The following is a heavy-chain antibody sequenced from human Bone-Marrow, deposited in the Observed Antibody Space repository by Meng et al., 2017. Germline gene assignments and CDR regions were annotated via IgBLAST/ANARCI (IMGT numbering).Heavy chain of an antibody. Sequence: SETLSLTCTVSGGSISSGSYYWHWIRQPAGKGVEWIGRIDSGGSIDYHPSLKSRVTISEDTSKNQFSLKLSSVTAADTAVYYCARSMLRVLKRGYFDNWGQGTLVTVSS. V-gene: IGHV4-61*02. CDR2: IDSGGSI. CDR1: GGSISSGSYY. CDR3: ARSMLRVLKRGYFDN. D-gene: IGHD3-10*01. J-gene: IGHJ4*02.